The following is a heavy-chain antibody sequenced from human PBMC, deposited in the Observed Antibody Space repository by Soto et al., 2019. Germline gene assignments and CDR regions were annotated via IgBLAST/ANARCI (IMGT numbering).Heavy chain of an antibody. CDR1: GYTFTSYS. J-gene: IGHJ4*02. D-gene: IGHD6-19*01. CDR2: INAGNGNT. V-gene: IGHV1-3*01. Sequence: RASVKVSCKASGYTFTSYSMHWVRQAPVQRLEWMGWINAGNGNTKYSQKFQGRVTITRDTSASTAYMELSSLRSEDTAVYYCARVRIPVPFDYWGQGTLVTVSS. CDR3: ARVRIPVPFDY.